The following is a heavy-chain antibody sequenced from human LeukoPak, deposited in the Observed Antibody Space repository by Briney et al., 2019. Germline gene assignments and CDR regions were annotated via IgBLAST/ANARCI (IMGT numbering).Heavy chain of an antibody. CDR2: IYYTGNT. Sequence: SETLSLTCTVSGGSISSYYWTWIRQPPGKGLEWIGYIYYTGNTNYNPSLKSRVTISVDTSKNQFSLKLSSVTAADTAVYYCARDRERWPQPPIIRGYYYMDVWGKGTTVTVSS. D-gene: IGHD5-24*01. CDR1: GGSISSYY. J-gene: IGHJ6*03. CDR3: ARDRERWPQPPIIRGYYYMDV. V-gene: IGHV4-59*01.